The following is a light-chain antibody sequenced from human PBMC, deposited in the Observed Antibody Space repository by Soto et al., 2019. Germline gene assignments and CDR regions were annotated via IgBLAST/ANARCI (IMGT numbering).Light chain of an antibody. CDR2: AAS. J-gene: IGKJ1*01. CDR1: QSVSSDY. CDR3: QQYGTYRT. Sequence: EIVLTQSPGTLSLSPGERATLSCRASQSVSSDYLAWYQHKPGQAPRLLIYAASTRATGIPDRFSGSGSGTDFTLTITRLEPEDFAVYYCQQYGTYRTFGQGTKVDIK. V-gene: IGKV3-20*01.